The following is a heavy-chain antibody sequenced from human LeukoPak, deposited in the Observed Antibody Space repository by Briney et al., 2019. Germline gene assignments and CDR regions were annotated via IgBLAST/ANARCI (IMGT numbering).Heavy chain of an antibody. CDR1: GITLSNYG. D-gene: IGHD3-22*01. Sequence: GGALRLSCAVSGITLSNYGMSWVRQAPGKGLEWVAGISDSGGTTNYADSVKGRFTVSRDNPKNTLYLQMNSLRAEDTAVYFCAKRGVVIRVILVGFHKQAYYFESWGQGVLVTVSS. J-gene: IGHJ4*02. V-gene: IGHV3-23*01. CDR3: AKRGVVIRVILVGFHKQAYYFES. CDR2: ISDSGGTT.